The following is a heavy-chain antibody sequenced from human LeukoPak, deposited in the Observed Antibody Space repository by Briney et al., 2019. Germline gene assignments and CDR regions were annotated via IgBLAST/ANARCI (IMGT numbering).Heavy chain of an antibody. D-gene: IGHD1-26*01. V-gene: IGHV3-9*01. J-gene: IGHJ4*02. CDR1: GFTFDDYA. CDR2: ISWNSGSI. CDR3: AKTHSGSYYSFDC. Sequence: PGRSLRLSCAASGFTFDDYAMHWVRQAPGKGLEWVSGISWNSGSIGYADSVKGRFTISRDNAKNSLYLQMNSLRAEDTALYYCAKTHSGSYYSFDCWGQGTLVTVSS.